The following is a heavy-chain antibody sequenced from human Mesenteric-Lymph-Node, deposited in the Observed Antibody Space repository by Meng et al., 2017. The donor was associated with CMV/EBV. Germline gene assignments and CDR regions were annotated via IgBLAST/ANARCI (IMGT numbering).Heavy chain of an antibody. D-gene: IGHD3-22*01. J-gene: IGHJ6*02. CDR2: ISWNSDTT. V-gene: IGHV3-9*01. CDR3: ARDFAAYYYDGSGVKSYYYYYGMDV. CDR1: GFTFDDYA. Sequence: GGSLRLSCAASGFTFDDYAMHWVRQAPGEGLEWVSGISWNSDTTGYADSVKGRFAISRDNAKNSLYLQMNSLRAEDTAVYYCARDFAAYYYDGSGVKSYYYYYGMDVWGQGTTVTVSS.